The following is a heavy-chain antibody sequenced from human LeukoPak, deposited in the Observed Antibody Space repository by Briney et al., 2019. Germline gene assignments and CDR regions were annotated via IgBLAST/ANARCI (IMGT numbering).Heavy chain of an antibody. V-gene: IGHV3-66*01. Sequence: SGGSLRLSCAASGFTFSSYGMHWVRQAPGKGLEWVSVIYSGGSTYYADSVKGRFTISRDNSKNTLYLQMNSLRAEDTAVYYCARDVGRWGQGTLVTVSS. CDR1: GFTFSSYG. J-gene: IGHJ4*02. CDR2: IYSGGST. CDR3: ARDVGR.